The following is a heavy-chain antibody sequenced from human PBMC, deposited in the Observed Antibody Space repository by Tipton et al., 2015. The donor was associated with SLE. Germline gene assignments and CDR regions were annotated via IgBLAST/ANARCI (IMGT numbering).Heavy chain of an antibody. D-gene: IGHD6-6*01. CDR2: TYFRSKWYN. V-gene: IGHV6-1*01. J-gene: IGHJ4*02. Sequence: GLVKPSQTLSLTRAISGDSVSSNSAAWNWIRQSPSRGLEWLGRTYFRSKWYNDYAVSVKSRIAINPDTSKNQFSLQLNSVTPEDTAVYYCARHGGLYSSSSGAFGCWGQGTLVTVSS. CDR1: GDSVSSNSAA. CDR3: ARHGGLYSSSSGAFGC.